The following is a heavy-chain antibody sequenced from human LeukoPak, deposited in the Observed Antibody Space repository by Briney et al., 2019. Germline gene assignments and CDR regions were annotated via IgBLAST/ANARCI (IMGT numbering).Heavy chain of an antibody. CDR3: ARHSSGSGGAFQY. D-gene: IGHD6-19*01. V-gene: IGHV4-39*01. Sequence: SETLSLTCTVSGGSISSSRYYWGWIRQPPGKGLEWIGGIYYSGSTYYNPSLKSRVTISEDTSKNQLSLKLGSVPAADTAVYYCARHSSGSGGAFQYWGQGTPVTVSS. CDR1: GGSISSSRYY. CDR2: IYYSGST. J-gene: IGHJ4*02.